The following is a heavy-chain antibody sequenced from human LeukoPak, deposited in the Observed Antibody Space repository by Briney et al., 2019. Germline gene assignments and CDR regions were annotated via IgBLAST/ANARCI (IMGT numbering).Heavy chain of an antibody. Sequence: GGSLRPSCAASGFTFSSYEMNWVRQAPGKGLEWVSYISSSGSTIYYADSVKGRFTISRDNAKNSLYLQMNSLRAEDTAVYYCARGVEGAYYYYMDVWGKGTTVTVSS. CDR2: ISSSGSTI. CDR1: GFTFSSYE. V-gene: IGHV3-48*03. CDR3: ARGVEGAYYYYMDV. J-gene: IGHJ6*03.